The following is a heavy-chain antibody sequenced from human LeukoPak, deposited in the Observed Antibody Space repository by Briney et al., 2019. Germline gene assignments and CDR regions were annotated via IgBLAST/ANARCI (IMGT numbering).Heavy chain of an antibody. CDR1: GGSISSYY. CDR2: IYYSGST. D-gene: IGHD2-2*01. V-gene: IGHV4-59*01. CDR3: ARTVVPAAVYFDY. Sequence: SETLSLTCTVSGGSISSYYWSWIRQPPGKGLEWIGYIYYSGSTNYNPSLKSRVTISVDTSKNQFSLKLSSVTAADTAVYYCARTVVPAAVYFDYWGQGTLVTVPS. J-gene: IGHJ4*02.